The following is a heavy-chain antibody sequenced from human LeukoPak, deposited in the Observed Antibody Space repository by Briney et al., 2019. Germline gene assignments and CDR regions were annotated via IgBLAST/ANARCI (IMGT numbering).Heavy chain of an antibody. D-gene: IGHD3-22*01. J-gene: IGHJ4*02. CDR3: ARSPTRPKYYYDSSGYYGYYFDY. CDR2: ISAYNGNT. Sequence: ASVKVSCKASGYTFTSYGISWVRQAPGQGLEWMGWISAYNGNTNYAQKLQGRVTMTTDTSTSTAYMELRSPRSDDTAVYYCARSPTRPKYYYDSSGYYGYYFDYWGQGTLVTVSS. CDR1: GYTFTSYG. V-gene: IGHV1-18*01.